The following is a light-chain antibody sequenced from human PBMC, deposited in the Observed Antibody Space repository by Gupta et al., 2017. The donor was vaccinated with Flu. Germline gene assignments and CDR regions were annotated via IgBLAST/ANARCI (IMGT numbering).Light chain of an antibody. CDR2: GAS. CDR3: QQYGISPGT. V-gene: IGKV3-20*01. J-gene: IGKJ1*01. CDR1: QSVGSIY. Sequence: DRTTLSCRASQSVGSIYLAWYQQKPGQAPRLLIHGASSRASGIPDRFSGSGSGTDFTLTISRLEPEDSAVYYCQQYGISPGTFGQGTKVEIK.